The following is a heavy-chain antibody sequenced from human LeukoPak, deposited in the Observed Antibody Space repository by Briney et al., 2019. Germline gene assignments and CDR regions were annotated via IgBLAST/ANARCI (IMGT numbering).Heavy chain of an antibody. Sequence: ASVKVSCKASGYTFTSYDINWWRQATGQGLEWMGWMNPNSGNSGDAQKFQGRVTITTDTSISTAYMELSSLRSKDTALYYCAREGFDYWGQGTLVTVSS. CDR3: AREGFDY. V-gene: IGHV1-8*02. J-gene: IGHJ4*02. CDR1: GYTFTSYD. CDR2: MNPNSGNS.